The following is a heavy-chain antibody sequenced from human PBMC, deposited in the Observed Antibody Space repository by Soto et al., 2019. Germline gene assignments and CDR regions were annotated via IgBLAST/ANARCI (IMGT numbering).Heavy chain of an antibody. V-gene: IGHV4-59*01. CDR3: ARETLEYSSSGAKNYGMDV. J-gene: IGHJ6*02. CDR1: GGSISSYY. Sequence: PSEILPLTCTVSGGSISSYYWSWIRQPPGKGLEWIGYIYYSGSTNYNPSLKSRVTISVDTSKNQFSLKLSSVTAADTAVYYCARETLEYSSSGAKNYGMDVWGQGTTVTVSS. CDR2: IYYSGST. D-gene: IGHD6-6*01.